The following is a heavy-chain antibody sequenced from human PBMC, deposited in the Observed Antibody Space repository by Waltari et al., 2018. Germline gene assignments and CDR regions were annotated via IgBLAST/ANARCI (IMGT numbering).Heavy chain of an antibody. V-gene: IGHV3-23*04. CDR3: AKEALYSSSWSY. D-gene: IGHD6-13*01. J-gene: IGHJ4*02. CDR1: RFTFSSFP. Sequence: EVQLVESGGGLVQPGGSLRLSCAVSRFTFSSFPLRRVRQAPGKGVEWVSAISGSGGSTYYADSVKGRFTISRDNSKNTLYLQMNSLRAEDTAVYYCAKEALYSSSWSYWGQGTLVTVSS. CDR2: ISGSGGST.